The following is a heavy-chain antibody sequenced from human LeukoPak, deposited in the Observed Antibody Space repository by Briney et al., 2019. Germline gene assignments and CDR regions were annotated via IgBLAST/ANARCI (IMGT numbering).Heavy chain of an antibody. Sequence: GGSLRLSCAASGFTFSSYAMSWVRQTPGKGLEWVSDICGTSNSTYYTDSVKGRFTISRDNSKNTLYLQMNSLRAEDTAVYYCAKKYGGSCYSSFNYWGQGTLVTVSS. D-gene: IGHD2-15*01. J-gene: IGHJ4*02. CDR1: GFTFSSYA. CDR3: AKKYGGSCYSSFNY. CDR2: ICGTSNST. V-gene: IGHV3-23*01.